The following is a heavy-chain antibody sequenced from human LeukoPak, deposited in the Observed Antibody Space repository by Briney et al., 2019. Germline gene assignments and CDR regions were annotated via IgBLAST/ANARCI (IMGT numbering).Heavy chain of an antibody. V-gene: IGHV3-30*18. D-gene: IGHD3-16*01. CDR1: GFTVSTNY. CDR3: AKGGTYRDYFDY. CDR2: ISYDGSNK. J-gene: IGHJ4*02. Sequence: GGSLRLSCAASGFTVSTNYMSWVRQAPGKGLEWVTVISYDGSNKYYADSVKGRFTISRDNSKNTLYLQMNSLRAEDTAVYYCAKGGTYRDYFDYWGQGTLVTVSS.